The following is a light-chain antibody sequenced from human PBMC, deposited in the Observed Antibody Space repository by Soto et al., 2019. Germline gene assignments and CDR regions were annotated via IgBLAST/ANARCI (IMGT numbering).Light chain of an antibody. CDR2: GAS. V-gene: IGKV3-15*01. J-gene: IGKJ4*01. Sequence: EIVMTQSPATLSVSPGERATLSFSSSQSVSSNLAWYQQKPGQAPRLLIYGASTRATDIPDRFSGSGSGTDFTLTISRLEPEDFAVYYCQQYGSSLTFGGGTKVDIK. CDR3: QQYGSSLT. CDR1: QSVSSN.